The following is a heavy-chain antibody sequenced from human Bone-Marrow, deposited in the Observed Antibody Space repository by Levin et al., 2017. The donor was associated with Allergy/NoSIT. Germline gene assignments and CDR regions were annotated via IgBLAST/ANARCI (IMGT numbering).Heavy chain of an antibody. D-gene: IGHD5-12*01. V-gene: IGHV3-15*01. CDR1: GITFSNAW. CDR3: TTVKWRYSGYVFDY. Sequence: GGSLRLSCTTSGITFSNAWMSWVRQAPGKGLEWVGTIKTKTDGGTTDYAAPVKGRFTISRDDSKNTLYLHMNSLKTEDTAVYYCTTVKWRYSGYVFDYWGQGNLVTVSS. J-gene: IGHJ4*02. CDR2: IKTKTDGGTT.